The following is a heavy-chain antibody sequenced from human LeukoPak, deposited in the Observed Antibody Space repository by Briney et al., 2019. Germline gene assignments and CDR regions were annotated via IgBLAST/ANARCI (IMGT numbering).Heavy chain of an antibody. V-gene: IGHV3-48*03. CDR2: ISSSGDTI. CDR3: ARAGVDWSGCLTSMDV. Sequence: GGSLRLSCAASGFTFSSYEIIWVRQAPGKGLEWVSYISSSGDTIYYADSVKGRLTISRDNAKNSLYLQMNSLRAEDTAVYYCARAGVDWSGCLTSMDVWGQGTTVTVSS. CDR1: GFTFSSYE. D-gene: IGHD3-3*01. J-gene: IGHJ6*02.